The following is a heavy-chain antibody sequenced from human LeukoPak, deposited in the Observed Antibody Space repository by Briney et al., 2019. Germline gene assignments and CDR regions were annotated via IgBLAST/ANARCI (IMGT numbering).Heavy chain of an antibody. CDR1: GFTFSNYA. CDR2: IRGSGSST. D-gene: IGHD5-12*01. Sequence: GGSLRLSCAASGFTFSNYAMTGVRQAPGKGLEWVSAIRGSGSSTFYADSVKGRFTISRDNSKNTLYLQMNSLRAEDTAVFYCAKDSGYNLGLDYGGKETLVTFSS. J-gene: IGHJ4*02. CDR3: AKDSGYNLGLDY. V-gene: IGHV3-23*01.